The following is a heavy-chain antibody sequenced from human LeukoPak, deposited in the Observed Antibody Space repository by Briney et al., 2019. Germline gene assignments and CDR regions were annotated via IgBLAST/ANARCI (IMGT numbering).Heavy chain of an antibody. CDR2: INTNTGNP. D-gene: IGHD3-10*01. V-gene: IGHV7-4-1*02. CDR3: AREYGSGSYYPDY. Sequence: ASVKVSCRTSGYTFSHYAMNWVRQAPGQGLEWMGWINTNTGNPTYAQGFTGRFVFSLDTSVSTAYLQISSLKAEDTAVYYCAREYGSGSYYPDYWGQGTLVTVSS. CDR1: GYTFSHYA. J-gene: IGHJ4*02.